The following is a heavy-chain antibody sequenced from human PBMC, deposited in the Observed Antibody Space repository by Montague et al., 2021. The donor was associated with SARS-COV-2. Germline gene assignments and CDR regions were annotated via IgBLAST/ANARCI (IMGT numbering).Heavy chain of an antibody. CDR1: GFTFSSFN. D-gene: IGHD3-10*01. CDR2: ISTSSSNI. J-gene: IGHJ4*02. CDR3: ARERGDYGADGGFDF. Sequence: PRLSCAASGFTFSSFNMNWVRQAPGKGLEWVSFISTSSSNIYYADSVRGRFTISRDKAKNSLYLQMNSLRDEDTAVYYCARERGDYGADGGFDFWGQGTLVTVSS. V-gene: IGHV3-48*02.